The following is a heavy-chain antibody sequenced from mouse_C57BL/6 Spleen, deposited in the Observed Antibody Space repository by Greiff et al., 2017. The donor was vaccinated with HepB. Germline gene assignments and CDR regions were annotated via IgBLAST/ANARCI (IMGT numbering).Heavy chain of an antibody. J-gene: IGHJ1*03. V-gene: IGHV1-55*01. CDR2: IYPGSGST. Sequence: VQLQQSGAELVKPGASVKMSCKASGYTFTSYWITWVKQRPGQGLEWIGDIYPGSGSTNYNEKFKSKATLTVDTSSSTAYMQLSSLTSEDSAVYDCARVYCGGSSEFDVWGTGTTVTVSA. D-gene: IGHD1-1*01. CDR3: ARVYCGGSSEFDV. CDR1: GYTFTSYW.